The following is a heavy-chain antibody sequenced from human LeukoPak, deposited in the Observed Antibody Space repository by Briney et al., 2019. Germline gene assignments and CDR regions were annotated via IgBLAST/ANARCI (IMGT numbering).Heavy chain of an antibody. CDR1: GGSISSYY. Sequence: SETLSLTCTVSGGSISSYYWSWIRQPPGKGLEWIGYIYYSGSTNYNPSLKSRVTISVDTSKNQFSLKLSSVTAADTAVYYCARGAMLCYDMWPGYPHYGMVVWGQGATVTVSS. J-gene: IGHJ6*02. V-gene: IGHV4-59*01. CDR3: ARGAMLCYDMWPGYPHYGMVV. CDR2: IYYSGST. D-gene: IGHD3-9*01.